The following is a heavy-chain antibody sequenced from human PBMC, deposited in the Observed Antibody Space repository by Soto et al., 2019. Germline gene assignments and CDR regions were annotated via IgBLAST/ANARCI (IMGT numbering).Heavy chain of an antibody. V-gene: IGHV4-34*01. Sequence: SETLSLTCAVSGGSFSGYYWSWIRQPPGKGLDWIGEINHSGSTNYNPSLKSRVTISVDTSKNRFSLKLSSVTAADTAVYYCAFQFGGVIEPWGQGTLVTVSS. J-gene: IGHJ5*02. CDR2: INHSGST. D-gene: IGHD3-16*01. CDR1: GGSFSGYY. CDR3: AFQFGGVIEP.